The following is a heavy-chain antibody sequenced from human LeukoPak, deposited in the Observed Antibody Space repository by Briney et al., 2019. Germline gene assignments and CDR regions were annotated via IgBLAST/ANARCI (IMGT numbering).Heavy chain of an antibody. CDR3: ARGNGYYFDY. CDR1: GGSISSGSYY. Sequence: SQTLSLTCTVSGGSISSGSYYWSWLRQPAGKGLEWIGRIYTSGSTNYNPSLKSRVTISVDTSKNQFSLKLSSVTAADTAVYYCARGNGYYFDYWGQGTLVTVSS. V-gene: IGHV4-61*02. J-gene: IGHJ4*02. CDR2: IYTSGST.